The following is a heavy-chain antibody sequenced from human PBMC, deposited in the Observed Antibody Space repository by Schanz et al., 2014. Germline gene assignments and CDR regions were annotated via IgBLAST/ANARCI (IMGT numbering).Heavy chain of an antibody. J-gene: IGHJ6*02. D-gene: IGHD2-15*01. Sequence: EVQLLESGGGLVQPGGSLRLSCAASGFTFNSYAMTWVRQAPGKGLEWVSSISHSGGSKYYADSVKGRFTISRDNSENTLYRQMNSLSADDTAVFYCAKGMGYCSGGTCYDYYYYGLDVWGQGTTVTVSS. CDR1: GFTFNSYA. CDR2: ISHSGGSK. V-gene: IGHV3-23*01. CDR3: AKGMGYCSGGTCYDYYYYGLDV.